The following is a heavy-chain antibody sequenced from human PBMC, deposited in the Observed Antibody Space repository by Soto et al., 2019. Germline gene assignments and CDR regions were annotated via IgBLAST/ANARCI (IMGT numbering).Heavy chain of an antibody. CDR3: ARSDFDWLSQARYYFDY. CDR1: GYTFTTYY. CDR2: SNPSGGST. V-gene: IGHV1-46*01. D-gene: IGHD3-9*01. J-gene: IGHJ4*02. Sequence: QVQLVQSGAEVKKPGASVKVSCNASGYTFTTYYIHWVRQAPGQGLEWMGISNPSGGSTTYAQKFQGRVTMTRDTSTSTVYMELSSLRSEDTAVYYCARSDFDWLSQARYYFDYWGQGTLVTVSS.